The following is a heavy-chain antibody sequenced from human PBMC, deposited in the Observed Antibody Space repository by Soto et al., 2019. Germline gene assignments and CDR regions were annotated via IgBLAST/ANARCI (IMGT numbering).Heavy chain of an antibody. J-gene: IGHJ4*02. CDR1: GFTFSNAW. CDR2: IKSKTDGGTT. CDR3: TTVVYDSSGYYSDEVPRGPTPQDY. Sequence: EVQLVESGGGLVKPGGSLRLSCAASGFTFSNAWMNWVRQAPGKGLEWVGRIKSKTDGGTTDYAAPVKGRFTISRDDSKNTLYLQMNSLKTEDTAVYYCTTVVYDSSGYYSDEVPRGPTPQDYWGQGTLVTVSS. V-gene: IGHV3-15*07. D-gene: IGHD3-22*01.